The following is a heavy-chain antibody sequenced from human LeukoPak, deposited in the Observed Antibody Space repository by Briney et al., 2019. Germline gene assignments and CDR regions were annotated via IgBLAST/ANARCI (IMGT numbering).Heavy chain of an antibody. CDR3: SKEPTGRYYFDL. Sequence: GGSLRLSCAASRFIFSNYGMHWVRQAPGKGLEWVAFIRFDGGKTYYADSVKGRFTISRDDSKNTLYVQLNDLTAEYTAVYHCSKEPTGRYYFDLWGQGTLVTVSS. V-gene: IGHV3-30*02. D-gene: IGHD3-10*01. CDR1: RFIFSNYG. CDR2: IRFDGGKT. J-gene: IGHJ4*02.